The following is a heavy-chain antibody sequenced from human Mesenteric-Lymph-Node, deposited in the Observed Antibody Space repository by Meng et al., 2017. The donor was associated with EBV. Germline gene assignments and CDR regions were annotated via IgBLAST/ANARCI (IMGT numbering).Heavy chain of an antibody. V-gene: IGHV4-39*07. Sequence: QLQLQGSGPGLVKPSETLSLTCIVSGGSVSSSSYYWGWIRQPPGKGLEWIGSIYYSGSIYYNPSLKSRVTISVDTSKNQFSLKLSSVTAADTAVYYCARTYYYDSSGYAPFDYWGQGTLVTVSS. CDR3: ARTYYYDSSGYAPFDY. CDR1: GGSVSSSSYY. J-gene: IGHJ4*02. D-gene: IGHD3-22*01. CDR2: IYYSGSI.